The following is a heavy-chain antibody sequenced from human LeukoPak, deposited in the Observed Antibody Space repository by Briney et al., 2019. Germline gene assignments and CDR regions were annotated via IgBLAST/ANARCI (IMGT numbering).Heavy chain of an antibody. CDR3: ARVLGLYNWNSPLAY. D-gene: IGHD1-20*01. CDR1: GGTFSSYA. Sequence: SVKVSCKASGGTFSSYAISWVRQAPGQGLEWMGGIIPIFGTANYAQKFQGRVTITPDESTSTAYMELSSLRSEDRAVYYCARVLGLYNWNSPLAYWGQGTLVTVSS. CDR2: IIPIFGTA. V-gene: IGHV1-69*13. J-gene: IGHJ4*02.